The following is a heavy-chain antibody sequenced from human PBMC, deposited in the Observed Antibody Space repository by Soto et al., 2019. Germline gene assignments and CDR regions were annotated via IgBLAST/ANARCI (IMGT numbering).Heavy chain of an antibody. CDR2: IYSGGST. Sequence: GGSLRLSCAASGFTFSSYGMHWARQAPGKGLEWLSVIYSGGSTYYAESVKGRFTISRDNSKNTLNLQMNALRVEDTAVYYCARGPHVGISTSWGQGTLVTVSS. V-gene: IGHV3-53*01. J-gene: IGHJ4*02. CDR1: GFTFSSYG. CDR3: ARGPHVGISTS. D-gene: IGHD2-2*01.